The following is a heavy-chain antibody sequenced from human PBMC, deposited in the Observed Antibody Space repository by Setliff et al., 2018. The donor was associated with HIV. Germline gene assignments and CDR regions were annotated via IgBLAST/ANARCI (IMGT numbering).Heavy chain of an antibody. V-gene: IGHV4-38-2*02. CDR2: IYHSGST. J-gene: IGHJ4*02. CDR1: GYSISSGYY. CDR3: ARFSTSSGGTFDY. D-gene: IGHD6-6*01. Sequence: SLTCTVSGYSISSGYYWGWIRQPPGKGLEWIGNIYHSGSTYYNPSLKSRVTISVDTSKNQFSLKLTSVTAADTAVYYCARFSTSSGGTFDYWGQGTLVTVSS.